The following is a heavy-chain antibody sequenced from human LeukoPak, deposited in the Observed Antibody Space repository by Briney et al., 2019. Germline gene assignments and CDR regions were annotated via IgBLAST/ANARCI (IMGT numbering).Heavy chain of an antibody. CDR2: ISGSGGST. D-gene: IGHD2-2*01. V-gene: IGHV3-23*01. J-gene: IGHJ6*02. CDR3: AKEYAIPDIIVVVPAAMDV. Sequence: GGSLRLSCAASGYTFSSYAMSWVRQAPGKGLEWVSAISGSGGSTYYADSVKGRFTISRDNSKNTLYLQMNSLRAEDTAVYYCAKEYAIPDIIVVVPAAMDVWGQGTTVTVSS. CDR1: GYTFSSYA.